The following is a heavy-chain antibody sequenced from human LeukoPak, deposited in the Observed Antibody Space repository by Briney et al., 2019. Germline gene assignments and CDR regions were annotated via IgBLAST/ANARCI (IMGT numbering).Heavy chain of an antibody. J-gene: IGHJ6*03. V-gene: IGHV1-69*05. D-gene: IGHD5-12*01. CDR2: IIPIFGTA. CDR3: ASSGYEDFYYYYYYMDV. Sequence: SVKVSCKASGGTFSSYAISWVRQAPGQGLEWMGGIIPIFGTANYAQKFQGRVTITTDESTSTAYMELSSLRSEDTAVYYCASSGYEDFYYYYYYMDVRGKGTTVTVSS. CDR1: GGTFSSYA.